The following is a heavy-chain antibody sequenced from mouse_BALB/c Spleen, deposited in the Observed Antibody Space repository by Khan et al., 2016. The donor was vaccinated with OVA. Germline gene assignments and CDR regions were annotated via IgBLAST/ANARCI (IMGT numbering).Heavy chain of an antibody. CDR1: AYTFSDYY. CDR3: ARRNYFGYTFAY. CDR2: ISPGSGDT. J-gene: IGHJ3*01. V-gene: IGHV1-77*01. D-gene: IGHD1-2*01. Sequence: QVQLKESGAELARPGASVKLSCKASAYTFSDYYINWVKQRTGQGLEWIGEISPGSGDTYYNEKFKGTATLTADKSSSTAYMQLSSLTSEASAVYFGARRNYFGYTFAYWGQGTLVTVSA.